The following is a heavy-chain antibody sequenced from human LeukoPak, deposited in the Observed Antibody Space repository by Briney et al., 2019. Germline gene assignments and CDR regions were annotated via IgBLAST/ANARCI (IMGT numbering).Heavy chain of an antibody. CDR3: ATTHDYKTSYDAFDI. V-gene: IGHV1-24*01. J-gene: IGHJ3*02. CDR2: FDPEDGET. Sequence: GASVKVSCKASGYTFTGYYMHWVRQAPGKGLEWMGGFDPEDGETIYAQKFQGRVTMTEDTSTDTAYMELSSLRSEDTAVYYCATTHDYKTSYDAFDIWGQGTMVTVSS. D-gene: IGHD4-11*01. CDR1: GYTFTGYY.